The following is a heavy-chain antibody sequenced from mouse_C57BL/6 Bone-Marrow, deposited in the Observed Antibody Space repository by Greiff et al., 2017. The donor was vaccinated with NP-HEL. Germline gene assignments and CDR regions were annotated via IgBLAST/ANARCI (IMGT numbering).Heavy chain of an antibody. V-gene: IGHV1-55*01. CDR2: IYPGSGST. CDR3: ARSRIITTVVGGNY. Sequence: QVQLQQPRAELVKPGASVKMSCKASGYTFTSYWITWVKQRPGQGLEWIGDIYPGSGSTNYNEKFKSKATLTVDTSSSTAYMQLSSLTSEDSAVDYCARSRIITTVVGGNYWGQGTTLTVSS. CDR1: GYTFTSYW. J-gene: IGHJ2*01. D-gene: IGHD1-1*01.